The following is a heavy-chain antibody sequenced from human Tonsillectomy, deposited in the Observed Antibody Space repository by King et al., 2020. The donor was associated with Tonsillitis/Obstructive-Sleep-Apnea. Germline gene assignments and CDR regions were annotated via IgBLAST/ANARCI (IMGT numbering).Heavy chain of an antibody. D-gene: IGHD1-26*01. V-gene: IGHV3-23*04. CDR2: LSRSGAST. Sequence: VQLVESGGGLVQPGGSLRLSCAASGFTFTTYAMSWVRQAPGKGLEWVSALSRSGASTYYADSVKGRFTIARDNSKNTLYLQMNSLRAEDTAIYYCAKAQREILGYFDYWGQGTLVTVSS. CDR1: GFTFTTYA. J-gene: IGHJ4*02. CDR3: AKAQREILGYFDY.